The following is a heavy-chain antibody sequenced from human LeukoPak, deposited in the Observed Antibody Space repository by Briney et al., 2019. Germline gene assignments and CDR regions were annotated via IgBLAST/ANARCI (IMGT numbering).Heavy chain of an antibody. CDR1: GFNFSSYW. Sequence: GGSLRLSCGVSGFNFSSYWMSWVRQAPGKGLEWVAKIKRDGSEEYYVDSVKGRFTISRDNAKKSLYLQVNSLRAEDTALYYCARDQNFYDTTGEGYFQHWGQGTLVTVSS. J-gene: IGHJ1*01. D-gene: IGHD3-22*01. CDR3: ARDQNFYDTTGEGYFQH. V-gene: IGHV3-7*01. CDR2: IKRDGSEE.